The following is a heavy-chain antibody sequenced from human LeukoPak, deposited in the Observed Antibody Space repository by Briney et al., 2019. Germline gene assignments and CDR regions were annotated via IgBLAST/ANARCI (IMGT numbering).Heavy chain of an antibody. Sequence: GGSLRLSCAASEFIFSDYAKGWVRQAPGKGLEWVSTIDKTTYPTFYADSVKGRFTISRDNSKNILYLQMNSLTTEDTAVYFCAKFEGATIPGWFNDYWGQGVPVTVSS. V-gene: IGHV3-23*05. J-gene: IGHJ4*02. CDR1: EFIFSDYA. D-gene: IGHD6-19*01. CDR2: IDKTTYPT. CDR3: AKFEGATIPGWFNDY.